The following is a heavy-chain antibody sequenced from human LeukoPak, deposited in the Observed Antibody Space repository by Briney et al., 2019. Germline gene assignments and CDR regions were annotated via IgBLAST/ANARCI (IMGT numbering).Heavy chain of an antibody. J-gene: IGHJ4*02. V-gene: IGHV4-30-4*01. D-gene: IGHD4-23*01. CDR1: GGSISSGDYY. CDR2: IYYSGST. Sequence: SETLSLTCTVSGGSISSGDYYWSWIRQPPGKGLEWIGYIYYSGSTYYDLSLKSRVTISVDTSKNQFSLKLSSVTAADTAVYYCARYYGGNFGYYFDYWGQGTLVTVSS. CDR3: ARYYGGNFGYYFDY.